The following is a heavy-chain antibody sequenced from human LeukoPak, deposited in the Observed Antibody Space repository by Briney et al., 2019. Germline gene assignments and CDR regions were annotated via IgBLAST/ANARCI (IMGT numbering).Heavy chain of an antibody. CDR3: AKGGAGGGYFPT. V-gene: IGHV3-7*03. D-gene: IGHD3-16*01. CDR2: MKEDGSDE. J-gene: IGHJ1*01. Sequence: GGSLRLSCVASGFSFSDSTMNWVRQAAGKGLEWVAKMKEDGSDENCVDSVKGRFTISRDNARNSLHQQMKSLRAEDTAVYFCAKGGAGGGYFPTWGQGILVIVSS. CDR1: GFSFSDST.